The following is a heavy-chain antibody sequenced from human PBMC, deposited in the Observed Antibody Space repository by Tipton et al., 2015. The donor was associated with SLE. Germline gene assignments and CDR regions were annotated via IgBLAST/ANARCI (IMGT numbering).Heavy chain of an antibody. Sequence: SLRLSCAASGFTFSSYAMSWVRQAPGKGLEWVSVIYSGGSTYYADSVKGRFTISRDNSKNTLYLQMNSLKTEDTAVYYCTTVTPHTFDIWGQGTMVTVSS. CDR1: GFTFSSYA. J-gene: IGHJ3*02. CDR3: TTVTPHTFDI. V-gene: IGHV3-23*03. CDR2: IYSGGST. D-gene: IGHD4-17*01.